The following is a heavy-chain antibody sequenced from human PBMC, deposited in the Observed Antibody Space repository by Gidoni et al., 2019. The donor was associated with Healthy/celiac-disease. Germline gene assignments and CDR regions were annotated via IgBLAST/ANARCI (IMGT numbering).Heavy chain of an antibody. CDR3: AKDRREYYYDSSGYSDY. D-gene: IGHD3-22*01. Sequence: QVQLVESGGGVVQPGGSLRLSCAASGFTFSSYGRHWVRQAPGKGLELVAFILYDGSNKYYADSVKGRFTISRDNSKNTLYLQMNSLRAEDTAVYYCAKDRREYYYDSSGYSDYWGQGTLVTVSS. J-gene: IGHJ4*02. CDR1: GFTFSSYG. CDR2: ILYDGSNK. V-gene: IGHV3-30*02.